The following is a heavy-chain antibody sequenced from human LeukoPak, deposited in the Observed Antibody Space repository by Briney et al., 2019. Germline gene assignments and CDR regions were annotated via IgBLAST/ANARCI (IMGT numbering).Heavy chain of an antibody. J-gene: IGHJ5*02. CDR2: IYTSGST. CDR3: ARTLWFGELLSWFDP. CDR1: GGSISSGRYY. D-gene: IGHD3-10*01. Sequence: PSETLSLTCTVSGGSISSGRYYWSWIRQPAGKGLEWIGRIYTSGSTNYNPSLKSRVTISVDTFKNQFSLKLSSVTAADTAVYYCARTLWFGELLSWFDPWGQGTLVTVSS. V-gene: IGHV4-61*02.